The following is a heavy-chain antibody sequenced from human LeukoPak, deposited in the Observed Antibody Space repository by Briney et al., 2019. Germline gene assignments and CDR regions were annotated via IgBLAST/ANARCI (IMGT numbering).Heavy chain of an antibody. V-gene: IGHV4-59*01. J-gene: IGHJ6*03. CDR2: IYHSGST. CDR1: GGSISSYF. Sequence: PSETLSLTCTVSGGSISSYFWSWLRQPPGKGLEWIGYIYHSGSTNYSPSLKSRVTISVDMSKNQFSLSLSSVSAADTAVYYCARGKYYDFWSGYYTGEGYYYYYYMDVWGKGTTVTVSS. D-gene: IGHD3-3*01. CDR3: ARGKYYDFWSGYYTGEGYYYYYYMDV.